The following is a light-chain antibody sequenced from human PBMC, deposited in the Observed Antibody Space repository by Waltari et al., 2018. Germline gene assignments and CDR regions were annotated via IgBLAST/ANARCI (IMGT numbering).Light chain of an antibody. Sequence: QTVVTQEPSLTVSPGGTVTLTCTSSPGPVASGHSPSWFQQMPGQAPRALIFSSTIKYSWTPARFSGSLLGGKAALTLSSVQPEDEADYYCLLHFGGDQLVFGGGTRLTVL. CDR3: LLHFGGDQLV. CDR1: PGPVASGHS. V-gene: IGLV7-43*01. CDR2: SST. J-gene: IGLJ3*02.